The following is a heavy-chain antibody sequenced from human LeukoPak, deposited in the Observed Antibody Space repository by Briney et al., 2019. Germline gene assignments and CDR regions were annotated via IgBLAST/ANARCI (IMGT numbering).Heavy chain of an antibody. CDR2: MNPNSGNT. Sequence: GASVKVSCKASGYTFTSYHINWVRQDTGQGLEWMGWMNPNSGNTGYAQKFQGRVTMTRTTSISTAYMELSSLRSEDTAVYYCARGLSSYYDSSGPRELIQHWGQGTLVTDSS. D-gene: IGHD3-22*01. V-gene: IGHV1-8*01. CDR1: GYTFTSYH. J-gene: IGHJ1*01. CDR3: ARGLSSYYDSSGPRELIQH.